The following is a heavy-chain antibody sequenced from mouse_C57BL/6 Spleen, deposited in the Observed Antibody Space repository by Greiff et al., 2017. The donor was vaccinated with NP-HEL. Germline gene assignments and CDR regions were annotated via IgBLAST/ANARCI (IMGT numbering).Heavy chain of an antibody. CDR1: GFNIKDYY. D-gene: IGHD2-1*01. V-gene: IGHV14-2*01. Sequence: EVKLLESGAELVKPGASVKLSCTASGFNIKDYYMHWVKQRTEQGLEWIGRIDPEDGETKYAPKFQGKATITADTSSNTAYLQLSSLTSEDTAVYYCARYTAGNEGYGYAMDYWGQGTSVTVSS. J-gene: IGHJ4*01. CDR3: ARYTAGNEGYGYAMDY. CDR2: IDPEDGET.